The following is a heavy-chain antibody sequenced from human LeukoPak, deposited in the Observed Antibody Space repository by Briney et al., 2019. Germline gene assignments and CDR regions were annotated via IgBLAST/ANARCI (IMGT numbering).Heavy chain of an antibody. Sequence: GRSRRPAWAAAAFTFTNFSMDWVRHAPENVLEWVASTSTGRTYIYSADSLKGRFTISRDNAKKSLYLQMNSLRDEDSAVYHCTRGPTLIGVAGTWPLDYWGQGTLVTVSS. CDR1: AFTFTNFS. V-gene: IGHV3-21*01. J-gene: IGHJ4*02. CDR3: TRGPTLIGVAGTWPLDY. D-gene: IGHD6-19*01. CDR2: TSTGRTYI.